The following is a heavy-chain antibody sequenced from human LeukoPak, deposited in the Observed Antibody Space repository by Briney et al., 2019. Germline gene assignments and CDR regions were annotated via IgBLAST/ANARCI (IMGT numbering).Heavy chain of an antibody. CDR3: VATSTVTFPTFDY. CDR1: GLTFSSYS. D-gene: IGHD4-17*01. J-gene: IGHJ4*02. V-gene: IGHV3-23*01. CDR2: ISGSGGST. Sequence: GGSLRLSCEASGLTFSSYSMSWVRQAPGKGLEWVSGISGSGGSTYYADSVKGRFTISRDNRKSSLFLQMNSLRVDDTALYYCVATSTVTFPTFDYWGQGTLVTVSS.